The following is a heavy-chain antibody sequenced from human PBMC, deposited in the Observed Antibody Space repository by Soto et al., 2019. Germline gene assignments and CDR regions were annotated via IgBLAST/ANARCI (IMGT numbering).Heavy chain of an antibody. D-gene: IGHD3-10*01. V-gene: IGHV4-39*01. CDR3: ARRALDYYGSGSYSKARGGWFDP. J-gene: IGHJ5*02. Sequence: SETLSLTCTVSGGSISSSSYYWGWIRQPPGKGLEWIGSIYYSGSTYYNPSLKSRVTISVDTSKNQFSLKLSSVTAADTAVYYCARRALDYYGSGSYSKARGGWFDPWGQGTLVTVSS. CDR2: IYYSGST. CDR1: GGSISSSSYY.